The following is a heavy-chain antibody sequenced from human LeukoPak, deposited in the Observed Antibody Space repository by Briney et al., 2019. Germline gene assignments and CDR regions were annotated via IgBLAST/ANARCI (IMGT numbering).Heavy chain of an antibody. V-gene: IGHV4-34*01. Sequence: SETLSLTCAVYGGSFSGYYWSWIRQPPGKGLEWIGEINHSGSTNYNPSLKSRVTISVDTSKNQFSLKLSSVTAADTAVYYCAGSRYDILTGSAAFDIWGQGTMVTVSS. J-gene: IGHJ3*02. CDR2: INHSGST. CDR3: AGSRYDILTGSAAFDI. CDR1: GGSFSGYY. D-gene: IGHD3-9*01.